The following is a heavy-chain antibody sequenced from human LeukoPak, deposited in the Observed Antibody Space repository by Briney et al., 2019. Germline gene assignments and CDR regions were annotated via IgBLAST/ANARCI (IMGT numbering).Heavy chain of an antibody. V-gene: IGHV4-34*01. Sequence: SETLSLTCAVFGGSFSDYWWTWIRRPPGKGLEWVGEINHSGSTNCNPSLKSRITISVDTSKNQFSLRLNSVTAADTAVYYCARGGTGEVDYWGQGTLVTVSS. J-gene: IGHJ4*02. CDR3: ARGGTGEVDY. CDR1: GGSFSDYW. CDR2: INHSGST. D-gene: IGHD7-27*01.